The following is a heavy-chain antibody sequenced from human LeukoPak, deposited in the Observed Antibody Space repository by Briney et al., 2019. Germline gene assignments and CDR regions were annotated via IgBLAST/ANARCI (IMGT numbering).Heavy chain of an antibody. CDR3: ASQAITGTTGILDY. Sequence: SETLSLTCTVSGGSISSSSYYWGWIRQPPGKGLKWIGSIYYSGSTYYNPSLKSRVTISVDTSKNQFSLKLSSVTAADTAVYYCASQAITGTTGILDYWGQGTLVTVSS. CDR1: GGSISSSSYY. D-gene: IGHD1-7*01. CDR2: IYYSGST. V-gene: IGHV4-39*07. J-gene: IGHJ4*02.